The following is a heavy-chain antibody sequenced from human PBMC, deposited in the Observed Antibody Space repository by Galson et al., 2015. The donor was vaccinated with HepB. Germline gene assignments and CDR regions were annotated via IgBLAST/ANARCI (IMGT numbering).Heavy chain of an antibody. CDR1: GYAFNVYD. CDR3: SRTGARFGSGSFSWEF. Sequence: SVKVSCKASGYAFNVYDIYWLRQAPGQRLEWMGWINGGNDNTRYSQKFQGRVTFSKETSASTAYMELSSPGPEDTPIYYCSRTGARFGSGSFSWEFWGQGALVTVS. CDR2: INGGNDNT. V-gene: IGHV1-3*01. D-gene: IGHD3-10*01. J-gene: IGHJ4*02.